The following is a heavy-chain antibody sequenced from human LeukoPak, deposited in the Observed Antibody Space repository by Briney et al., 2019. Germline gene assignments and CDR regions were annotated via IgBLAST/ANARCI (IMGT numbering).Heavy chain of an antibody. CDR2: IYYSGST. Sequence: SETLSLTCTVSGGSISSYYWSWIRQPPGKGLEWIGYIYYSGSTNYNPSLKSRVTISVDTSKNQFSLKLSSVTAADTAVYYCARGLWFGELRLAFDIWGQGTMVTVSS. J-gene: IGHJ3*02. V-gene: IGHV4-59*01. CDR3: ARGLWFGELRLAFDI. D-gene: IGHD3-10*01. CDR1: GGSISSYY.